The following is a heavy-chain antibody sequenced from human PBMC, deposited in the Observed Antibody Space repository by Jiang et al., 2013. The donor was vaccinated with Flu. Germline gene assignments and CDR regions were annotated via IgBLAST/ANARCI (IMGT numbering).Heavy chain of an antibody. D-gene: IGHD5-12*01. CDR1: GGTFSSYA. Sequence: GAEVKKPGSSVKVSCKASGGTFSSYAISWVRQAPGQGLEWMGRIIPILGIANYAQKFQGRVTITADKSTSTAYMELSSLRSEDTAVYYCARVTYSGYEIYYYYGMDVWGPRDHGHRLL. V-gene: IGHV1-69*04. J-gene: IGHJ6*01. CDR3: ARVTYSGYEIYYYYGMDV. CDR2: IIPILGIA.